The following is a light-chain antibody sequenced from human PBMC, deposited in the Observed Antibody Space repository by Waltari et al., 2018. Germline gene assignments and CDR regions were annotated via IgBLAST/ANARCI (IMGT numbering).Light chain of an antibody. CDR3: QQYNNWPLWT. V-gene: IGKV3-15*01. J-gene: IGKJ1*01. CDR1: QSVSSN. Sequence: EIVMTQSPATLSVSPGERATLSCRASQSVSSNLAWYLHKPGQAPRLLIYGASTRATGIPARFSGSGSGTEFTLTISSMQSEDFAVYSCQQYNNWPLWTFGQGTKVEIK. CDR2: GAS.